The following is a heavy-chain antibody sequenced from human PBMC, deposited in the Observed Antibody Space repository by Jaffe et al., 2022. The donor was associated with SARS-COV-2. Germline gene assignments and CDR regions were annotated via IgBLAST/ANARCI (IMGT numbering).Heavy chain of an antibody. CDR1: GFTFSSYW. CDR3: ARAPLTHCSSTSCYHSNPPTYYMDV. J-gene: IGHJ6*03. V-gene: IGHV3-7*01. Sequence: EVQLVESGGGLVQPGGSLRLSCAASGFTFSSYWMSWVRQAPGKGLEWVANIKQDGSEKYYVDSVKGRFTISRDNAKNSLYLQMNSLRAEDTAVYYCARAPLTHCSSTSCYHSNPPTYYMDVWGKGTTVTVSS. D-gene: IGHD2-2*01. CDR2: IKQDGSEK.